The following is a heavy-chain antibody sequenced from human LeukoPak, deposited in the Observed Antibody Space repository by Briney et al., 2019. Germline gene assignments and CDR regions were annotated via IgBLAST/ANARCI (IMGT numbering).Heavy chain of an antibody. J-gene: IGHJ4*02. CDR1: GGSFSGYY. CDR2: INHSGST. D-gene: IGHD3-10*01. Sequence: SETLSLTCAVYGGSFSGYYWSWIRQPPGKGLEWIGEINHSGSTNYNPSLKSRVTMSVDTSKNQFSLKLSSVTAADTAVYYCARGFMVRGIIMSHFNSWGLGTLVTVSS. V-gene: IGHV4-34*09. CDR3: ARGFMVRGIIMSHFNS.